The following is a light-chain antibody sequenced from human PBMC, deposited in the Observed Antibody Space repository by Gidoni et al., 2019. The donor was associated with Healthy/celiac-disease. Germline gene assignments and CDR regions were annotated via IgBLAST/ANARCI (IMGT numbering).Light chain of an antibody. V-gene: IGLV2-14*01. CDR3: SSYTSSSTLV. J-gene: IGLJ1*01. CDR2: EVS. CDR1: RSDVGGYNY. Sequence: QPALTQPASVSGPPGQTITSSCTGTRSDVGGYNYVSWYQQHPGKAPKLMIYEVSNRPSGVSNRFSGSKSGNTASLTISGLQAEDEADYYCSSYTSSSTLVFGTGTKVTVL.